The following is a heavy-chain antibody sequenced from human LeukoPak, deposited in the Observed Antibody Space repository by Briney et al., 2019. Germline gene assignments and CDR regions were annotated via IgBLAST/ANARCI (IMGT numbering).Heavy chain of an antibody. CDR2: MHHDGSSK. D-gene: IGHD3-22*01. Sequence: HPGGSLRLSCAASGFTFITYAMHWVRQAPGQGLEWVAFMHHDGSSKYYEDSVKGRFTISRDNSNNTLYLQMNSLRPEDTAVYYCAAPGDGSGYYPVDWGQGTLVTVSS. V-gene: IGHV3-30*02. CDR3: AAPGDGSGYYPVD. J-gene: IGHJ4*02. CDR1: GFTFITYA.